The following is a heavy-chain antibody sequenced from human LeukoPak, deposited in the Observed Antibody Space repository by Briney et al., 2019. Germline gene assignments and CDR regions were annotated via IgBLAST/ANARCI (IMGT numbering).Heavy chain of an antibody. CDR1: GFTFTSSA. Sequence: ASVTVSCKASGFTFTSSAMQWVRQARGQRLEWIGWIVVGSGNTNYAQKFQERVTITRDMSTSTAYMELSSLRSEDTAVYYCAAAGRIAAAGNTPWGQGTLVTVSS. D-gene: IGHD6-13*01. CDR2: IVVGSGNT. CDR3: AAAGRIAAAGNTP. J-gene: IGHJ5*02. V-gene: IGHV1-58*02.